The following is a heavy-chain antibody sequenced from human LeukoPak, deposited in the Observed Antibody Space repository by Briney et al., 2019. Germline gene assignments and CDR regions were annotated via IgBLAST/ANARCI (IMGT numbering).Heavy chain of an antibody. CDR2: ISGSGGTT. V-gene: IGHV3-23*01. J-gene: IGHJ4*02. D-gene: IGHD1-26*01. CDR1: GFTFSRYA. Sequence: PGGSLRLSCAASGFTFSRYAMSWVRQAPGKGLEWVSAISGSGGTTYYADSVKGRFTISRENAKSSLYLQMNSRRAEDTAVYYCARVRSGSYFDSWGQGTLVAVSS. CDR3: ARVRSGSYFDS.